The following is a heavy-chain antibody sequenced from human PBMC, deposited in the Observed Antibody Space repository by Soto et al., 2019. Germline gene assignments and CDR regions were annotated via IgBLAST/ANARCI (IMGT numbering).Heavy chain of an antibody. CDR1: GFTFTSSA. Sequence: SVKVSCKASGFTFTSSAVQWVRQARGQRLEWIGWIVVGSGNTNYAQKFQERVTITRDMSTSTAYMELSSLRSEDTAVYYCAAENDSYGPYFDYWGQGTLVTVSS. J-gene: IGHJ4*02. D-gene: IGHD5-18*01. CDR3: AAENDSYGPYFDY. CDR2: IVVGSGNT. V-gene: IGHV1-58*01.